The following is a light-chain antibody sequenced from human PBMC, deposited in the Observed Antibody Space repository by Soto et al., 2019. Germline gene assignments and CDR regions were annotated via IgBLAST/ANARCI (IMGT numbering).Light chain of an antibody. CDR2: GAS. J-gene: IGKJ4*01. CDR1: QSVSNNY. V-gene: IGKV3-20*01. Sequence: EIVLTQSPCTLSLSPGERATLSCRASQSVSNNYLAWYQQKPGQAPRLLIYGASNRATGIPARFSGSGSGTEFTLTISSLESEDFAVYYCHQYDDCLLTFGGGTKVDIK. CDR3: HQYDDCLLT.